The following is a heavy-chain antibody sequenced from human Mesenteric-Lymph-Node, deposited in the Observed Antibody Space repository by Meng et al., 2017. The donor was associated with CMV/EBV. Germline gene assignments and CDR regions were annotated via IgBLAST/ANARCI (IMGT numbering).Heavy chain of an antibody. J-gene: IGHJ4*02. CDR1: GFTFSSSY. D-gene: IGHD2-21*01. CDR2: ISSDESST. Sequence: ESLKISCAASGFTFSSSYMHWVRQAPGKGLVWVSRISSDESSTSYADSVKGRFTISRDNAKNTLYLQMNSLRADDTAMYYCASIGGCGGDCYYDYWGRGTLVTVSS. CDR3: ASIGGCGGDCYYDY. V-gene: IGHV3-74*01.